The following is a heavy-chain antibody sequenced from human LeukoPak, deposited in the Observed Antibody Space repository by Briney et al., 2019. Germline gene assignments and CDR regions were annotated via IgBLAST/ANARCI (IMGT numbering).Heavy chain of an antibody. J-gene: IGHJ4*02. Sequence: GGSLRLSCAASGFAFSSNWMHWVRQTPGKGLVWVSRINSGGSGTSYAASVEGRFTISRDNAKNTLYLQMNGLRAEDTAVYYCATSLGPLTEYWGQGTLVTVSS. D-gene: IGHD7-27*01. CDR1: GFAFSSNW. CDR3: ATSLGPLTEY. CDR2: INSGGSGT. V-gene: IGHV3-74*01.